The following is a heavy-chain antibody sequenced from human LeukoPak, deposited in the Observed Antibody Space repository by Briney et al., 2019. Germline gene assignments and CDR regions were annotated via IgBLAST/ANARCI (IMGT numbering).Heavy chain of an antibody. CDR1: GGSFSGYY. D-gene: IGHD3-10*01. V-gene: IGHV4-59*01. Sequence: PSETLSLTCAVYGGSFSGYYWSWIRQPPGKGLEWIGYVYNSGSTNYNPSLKSRVTISADASKNQLSLKLNSVTAADTAVYYCARIDYDSGSYYEMEGWFDPWGQGTLVTVSS. CDR2: VYNSGST. J-gene: IGHJ5*02. CDR3: ARIDYDSGSYYEMEGWFDP.